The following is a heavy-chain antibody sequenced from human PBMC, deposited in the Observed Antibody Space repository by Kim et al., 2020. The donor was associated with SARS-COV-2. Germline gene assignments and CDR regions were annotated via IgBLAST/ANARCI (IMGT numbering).Heavy chain of an antibody. CDR3: AKASFDYTGRSQLDYPCDV. Sequence: SETLSLTCTVSGGSITVRSFYWGWIRQPPGKGLEWIGSMYYGGITYYNPSLKSRVTISADAWKNQFSLKLTSVTAADTAVYYCAKASFDYTGRSQLDYPCDVWGRGEMVTVSS. CDR2: MYYGGIT. CDR1: GGSITVRSFY. D-gene: IGHD4-4*01. J-gene: IGHJ3*01. V-gene: IGHV4-39*01.